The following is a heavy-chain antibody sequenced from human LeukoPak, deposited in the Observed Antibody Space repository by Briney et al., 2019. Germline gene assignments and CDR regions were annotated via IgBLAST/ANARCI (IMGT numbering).Heavy chain of an antibody. J-gene: IGHJ3*02. CDR3: ARVRREHIVVVTAPGAFDI. CDR2: IYYSGST. CDR1: GGSISSYY. Sequence: SETLSLTCTVSGGSISSYYWSWIRQPPGKGLEWIGYIYYSGSTNYDPSLKSRVTISVDTSKNQFSLKLSSVTAADTAVYYCARVRREHIVVVTAPGAFDIWGQGTMVTVSS. V-gene: IGHV4-59*01. D-gene: IGHD2-21*02.